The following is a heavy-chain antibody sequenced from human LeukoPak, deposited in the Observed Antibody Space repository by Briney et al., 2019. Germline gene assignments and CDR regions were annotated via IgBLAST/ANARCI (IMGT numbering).Heavy chain of an antibody. D-gene: IGHD6-19*01. J-gene: IGHJ4*02. Sequence: ASVKVSCKASGYTFTSYGISWVRQAPGQGLEWMGWISAYNGNTNYAQKLQGRVTMTTDASTSTAYTELRSLRSDDTAVYYCAREIAVAGYFDYWGQGTLVTVSS. V-gene: IGHV1-18*01. CDR3: AREIAVAGYFDY. CDR2: ISAYNGNT. CDR1: GYTFTSYG.